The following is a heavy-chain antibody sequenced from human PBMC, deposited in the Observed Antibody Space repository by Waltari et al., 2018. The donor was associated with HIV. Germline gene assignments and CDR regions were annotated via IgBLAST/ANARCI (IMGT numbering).Heavy chain of an antibody. J-gene: IGHJ4*02. CDR1: GGYIRVTLW. D-gene: IGHD1-26*01. Sequence: QVQLQESGPGLVTPSGTLSLTCAVSGGYIRVTLWWSWVRQPPGKGLEWIGEIYHSGSTNYNPSLKSRVTISVDKSKNQVSLKVSSVTAADTAVYYCASLVGGTQSVDYWGQGTLVTVSS. V-gene: IGHV4-4*02. CDR3: ASLVGGTQSVDY. CDR2: IYHSGST.